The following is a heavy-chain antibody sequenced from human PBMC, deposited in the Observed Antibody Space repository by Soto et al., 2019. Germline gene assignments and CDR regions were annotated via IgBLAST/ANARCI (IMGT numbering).Heavy chain of an antibody. Sequence: ASVKVSCKASGGTFSSYTISWVRQAPGQGLEWMGRIIPILGIANYAQKFQGRVTITADKSTSTAYMELSSLRSDDTAVYYCARAYSSGRHYFDYWGPGTLVTVSP. CDR2: IIPILGIA. CDR1: GGTFSSYT. J-gene: IGHJ4*02. CDR3: ARAYSSGRHYFDY. V-gene: IGHV1-69*02. D-gene: IGHD6-19*01.